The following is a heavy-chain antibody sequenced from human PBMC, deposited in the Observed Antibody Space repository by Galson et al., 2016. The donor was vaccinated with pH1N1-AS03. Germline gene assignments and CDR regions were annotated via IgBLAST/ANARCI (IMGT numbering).Heavy chain of an antibody. CDR3: ARDRQYDSSGRYFYESEH. CDR2: IHPIFGTP. J-gene: IGHJ4*02. V-gene: IGHV1-69*13. Sequence: SVKVSCKASGGTFSNYAISWMRQAPGQGLEWMGGIHPIFGTPSHAQKFRGRLTVTADASTSAAYMELSSLTSEDTAIYYCARDRQYDSSGRYFYESEHWGQGTLVIVSS. CDR1: GGTFSNYA. D-gene: IGHD3-22*01.